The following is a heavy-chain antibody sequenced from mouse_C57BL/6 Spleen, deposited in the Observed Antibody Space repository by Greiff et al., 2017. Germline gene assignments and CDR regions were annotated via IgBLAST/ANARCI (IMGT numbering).Heavy chain of an antibody. CDR1: GYTFTDYE. CDR3: TRSYYGSSYFDY. CDR2: LDPETGGT. V-gene: IGHV1-15*01. D-gene: IGHD1-1*01. J-gene: IGHJ2*01. Sequence: QVQLKESGAELVRPGASVTLSCKASGYTFTDYEMHWVKQTPVHGLEWIGALDPETGGTAYNQKFKGKAILTADKSSSPAYMELRSLTSEDSAVYYCTRSYYGSSYFDYWGQGTTLTVSS.